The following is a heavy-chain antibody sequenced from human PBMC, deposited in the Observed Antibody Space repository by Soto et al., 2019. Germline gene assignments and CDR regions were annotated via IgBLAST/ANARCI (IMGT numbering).Heavy chain of an antibody. Sequence: EVQLVESGGGLVQPGRSLRLSCAASGFTFVDYAMHWVRQAPGKGLEWVSGISWNSGSIGYADSVKGRFTISRDNAKNSLYLQMNSLRAEDTALYYCAKDSSSFRRRFDYWGQGTLVTVSS. D-gene: IGHD6-6*01. CDR3: AKDSSSFRRRFDY. V-gene: IGHV3-9*01. J-gene: IGHJ4*02. CDR1: GFTFVDYA. CDR2: ISWNSGSI.